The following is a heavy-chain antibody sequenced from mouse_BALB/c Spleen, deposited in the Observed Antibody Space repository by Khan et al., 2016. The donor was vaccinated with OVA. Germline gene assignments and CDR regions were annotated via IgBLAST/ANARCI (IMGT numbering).Heavy chain of an antibody. V-gene: IGHV14-3*02. D-gene: IGHD1-1*02. CDR2: IYPPNGNT. CDR3: ASMARK. Sequence: EVQLQESGAELVKSGATVKLSCTASGLNIKDTYMHWLQQWPEQGLEWIGMIYPPNGNTNYDPMFQGQATITADTSSNIAYLMLSSLTSEDTDVYYCASMARKWGQGTALTVSS. J-gene: IGHJ2*01. CDR1: GLNIKDTY.